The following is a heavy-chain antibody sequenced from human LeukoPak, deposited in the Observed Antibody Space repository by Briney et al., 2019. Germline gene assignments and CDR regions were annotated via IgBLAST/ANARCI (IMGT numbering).Heavy chain of an antibody. J-gene: IGHJ4*02. Sequence: GGSLRLSCAASGFTLSSYAMHWVRQAPGKGLEWVAVISYDGSNKYYADSVKGRFTISRDNSKNTLYLQMNSLRAEDTAVYYCARDPLLAAIYYFDYWGQGTLVTVSS. CDR1: GFTLSSYA. V-gene: IGHV3-30*04. CDR2: ISYDGSNK. CDR3: ARDPLLAAIYYFDY. D-gene: IGHD2-2*01.